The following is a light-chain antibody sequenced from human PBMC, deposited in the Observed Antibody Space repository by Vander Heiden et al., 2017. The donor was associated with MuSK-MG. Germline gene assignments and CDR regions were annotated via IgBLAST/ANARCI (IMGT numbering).Light chain of an antibody. CDR1: QTITGNK. CDR3: QQYGDSKV. Sequence: IVFTHSPGTLPFSPRHRATLSCTASQTITGNKLAWYQQKFGQPPRLLIYGASNRATGIPDRFSGGGSGTDFTLTITRLEPEDFAVYYCQQYGDSKVFGGGTKVEIK. V-gene: IGKV3-20*01. CDR2: GAS. J-gene: IGKJ4*01.